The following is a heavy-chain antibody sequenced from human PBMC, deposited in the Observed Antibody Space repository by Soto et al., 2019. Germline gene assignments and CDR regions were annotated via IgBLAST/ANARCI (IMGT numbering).Heavy chain of an antibody. V-gene: IGHV1-8*01. CDR3: ARDLGSGYDPGDY. CDR2: MNPNSGKI. CDR1: GYTFTNYD. J-gene: IGHJ4*02. Sequence: ASVKVSCKASGYTFTNYDINWVRQATGQGPEYMGWMNPNSGKIGYVQKFHGRVTITADKSTSTVYMELYSLKSEDTAVYYCARDLGSGYDPGDYWGQGTLVTVSS. D-gene: IGHD5-12*01.